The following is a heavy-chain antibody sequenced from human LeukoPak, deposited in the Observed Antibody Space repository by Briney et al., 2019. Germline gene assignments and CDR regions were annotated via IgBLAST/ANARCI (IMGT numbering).Heavy chain of an antibody. J-gene: IGHJ4*02. D-gene: IGHD5-18*01. CDR1: GGTFSSYA. Sequence: GSSVKVFCKASGGTFSSYAISWVRQAPGQRLEWMGGIIPIFGTANYAQKFQGRVTITADESTSTAYMELSSLRSEDTAVYYCARGPVDTAMDPLYYFDYWGQGTLVTVSS. V-gene: IGHV1-69*01. CDR3: ARGPVDTAMDPLYYFDY. CDR2: IIPIFGTA.